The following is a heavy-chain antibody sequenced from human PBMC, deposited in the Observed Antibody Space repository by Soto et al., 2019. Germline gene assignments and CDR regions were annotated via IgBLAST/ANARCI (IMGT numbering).Heavy chain of an antibody. V-gene: IGHV3-66*01. D-gene: IGHD5-12*01. CDR1: GFTVSSKY. CDR3: AIDQTYSGLPDY. Sequence: GSLRLSCAASGFTVSSKYMNWVRQAPGQGLEWVSVIYSGGSTYYADSVKGRFTISRDNSKNTVYLQMNSLRAEDTAVYYCAIDQTYSGLPDYWGQGTLVTVSS. J-gene: IGHJ4*02. CDR2: IYSGGST.